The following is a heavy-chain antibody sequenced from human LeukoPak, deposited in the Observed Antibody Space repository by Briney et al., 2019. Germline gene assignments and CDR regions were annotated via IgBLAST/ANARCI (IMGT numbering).Heavy chain of an antibody. CDR1: GGSISSFY. J-gene: IGHJ4*02. CDR3: ARSSGWPFFDY. D-gene: IGHD6-19*01. V-gene: IGHV4-59*01. Sequence: PSETLSLTCTVSGGSISSFYWSWLRQPPGKGLEWIGYIYYSGSTNYNPSLKSRVTISVDTSKNQFSLRLSSVTAADTAVYYCARSSGWPFFDYWGQGTLVTVSS. CDR2: IYYSGST.